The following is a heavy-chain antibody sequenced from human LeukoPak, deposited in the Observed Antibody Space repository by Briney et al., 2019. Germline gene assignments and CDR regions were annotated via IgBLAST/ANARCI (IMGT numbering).Heavy chain of an antibody. J-gene: IGHJ3*02. CDR1: GFAFNDAW. CDR3: AKPGDSSGYSFIDM. CDR2: ITGNGGST. D-gene: IGHD3-22*01. Sequence: GGSLRLSCAASGFAFNDAWMTWVRQAPGKGLEWVSAITGNGGSTSYTDSVKGRFTISRDNSKNTLYLQMNSLRAEDTAVYYCAKPGDSSGYSFIDMWGQGTMVTVSS. V-gene: IGHV3-23*01.